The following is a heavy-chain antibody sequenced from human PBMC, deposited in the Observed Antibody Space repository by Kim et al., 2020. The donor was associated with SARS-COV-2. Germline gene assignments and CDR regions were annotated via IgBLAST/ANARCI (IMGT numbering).Heavy chain of an antibody. D-gene: IGHD2-15*01. J-gene: IGHJ2*01. V-gene: IGHV4-59*01. Sequence: LKSRVTIAVDTAKNQFSLKLSSVTAADTAVYYCARAEGSGRRPFWYFDLWGRGTLVTVSS. CDR3: ARAEGSGRRPFWYFDL.